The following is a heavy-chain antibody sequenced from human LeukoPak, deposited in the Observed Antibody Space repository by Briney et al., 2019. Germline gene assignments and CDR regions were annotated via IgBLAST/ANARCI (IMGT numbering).Heavy chain of an antibody. J-gene: IGHJ6*02. Sequence: SETLSLTCTVSGGSISSGSYYWSWIRQPAGKGLEWIGRIYTSGSTNYNPSLESRVTISVDTSKNQFSLKLSSVTAADTAVYYCAREGGSTPKGLYYYGMDVWGQGTTVTVSS. CDR1: GGSISSGSYY. D-gene: IGHD2-15*01. V-gene: IGHV4-61*02. CDR2: IYTSGST. CDR3: AREGGSTPKGLYYYGMDV.